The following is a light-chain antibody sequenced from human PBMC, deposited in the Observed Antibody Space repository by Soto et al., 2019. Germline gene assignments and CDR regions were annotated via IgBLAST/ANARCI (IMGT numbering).Light chain of an antibody. CDR3: QQILDWPAT. CDR2: DAS. J-gene: IGKJ1*01. V-gene: IGKV3-15*01. Sequence: EIVMTQSPATLSVSPGERATLSCRASQSVSSNLAWYQQKPGQAPRLLMYDASTRATGVPARFSGSGSGTEFTLTISSLQSEDFAVYFCQQILDWPATFGRGTKVEIK. CDR1: QSVSSN.